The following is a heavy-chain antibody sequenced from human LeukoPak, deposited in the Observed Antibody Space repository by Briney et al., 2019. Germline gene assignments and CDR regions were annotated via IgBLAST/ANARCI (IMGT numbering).Heavy chain of an antibody. CDR1: GGSFNGYY. Sequence: SETLSLTCAVYGGSFNGYYWSWIRQPPGKGLEWIGEINHSGSTNYNPSLKSRVTISVDTSKNQFSLKLSSVTAADTAVYYCARGDRSIFGVVGGFDYWGQGTLVTVSS. J-gene: IGHJ4*02. CDR2: INHSGST. V-gene: IGHV4-34*01. CDR3: ARGDRSIFGVVGGFDY. D-gene: IGHD3-3*01.